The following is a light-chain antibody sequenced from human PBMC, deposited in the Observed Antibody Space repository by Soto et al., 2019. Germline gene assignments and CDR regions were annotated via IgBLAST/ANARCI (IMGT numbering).Light chain of an antibody. J-gene: IGLJ2*01. Sequence: QSALTQPASVSGSPGQSITISCTGTSSDVGCSNFVSWYQQHPGKAPKLIFYEVSNRPPGLSDRFSGSKSATTASLTISGLQAEDEADYFCSSYTTNKTLLFGGGTKVTVL. CDR3: SSYTTNKTLL. CDR2: EVS. V-gene: IGLV2-14*01. CDR1: SSDVGCSNF.